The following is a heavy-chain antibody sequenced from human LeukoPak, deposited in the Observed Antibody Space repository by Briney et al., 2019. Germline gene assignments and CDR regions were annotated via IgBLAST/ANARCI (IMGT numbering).Heavy chain of an antibody. CDR3: ASVLFPGYYYGMDV. V-gene: IGHV3-53*01. CDR2: IYSGGST. CDR1: GFTFSSYA. D-gene: IGHD2-21*01. Sequence: PGGSLRLSCAASGFTFSSYAMSWVRQAPGKGLEWVSVIYSGGSTCYADSVKGRFTISRDNSKNTLYLQMNSLRAEDTAVYYCASVLFPGYYYGMDVWGQGTTVTVSS. J-gene: IGHJ6*02.